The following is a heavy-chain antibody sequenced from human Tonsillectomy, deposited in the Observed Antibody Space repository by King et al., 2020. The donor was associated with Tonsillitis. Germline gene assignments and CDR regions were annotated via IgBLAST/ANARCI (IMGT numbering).Heavy chain of an antibody. D-gene: IGHD3-22*01. V-gene: IGHV3-48*02. Sequence: VQLVESGGGLVQPGGSLRLSCAASGFTFSSYSMNWVRQAPGKGLEWGSYISRSSSTIYYADTVKGRFTISRDNAKTSLYLQMNSRRDEDTAVYYCARVQSSGYHFDSSYSWGQRTLVSVSS. CDR3: ARVQSSGYHFDSSYS. CDR2: ISRSSSTI. J-gene: IGHJ4*02. CDR1: GFTFSSYS.